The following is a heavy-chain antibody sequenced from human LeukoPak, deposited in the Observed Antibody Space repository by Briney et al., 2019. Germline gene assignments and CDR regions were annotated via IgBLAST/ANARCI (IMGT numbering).Heavy chain of an antibody. CDR1: GFTFSSYT. Sequence: PGGSLRLSCAASGFTFSSYTMHWVRQAPGKGLEWVAVISSDGSNKYYADSVKGRFTISRDNSKNTLYLQMNSLRAEDTAIYYCASTVEDWGQGTLVTVSS. J-gene: IGHJ4*02. CDR3: ASTVED. CDR2: ISSDGSNK. V-gene: IGHV3-30*01. D-gene: IGHD6-19*01.